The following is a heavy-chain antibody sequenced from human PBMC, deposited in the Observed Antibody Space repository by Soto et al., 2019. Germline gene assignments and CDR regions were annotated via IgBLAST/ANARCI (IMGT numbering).Heavy chain of an antibody. V-gene: IGHV4-39*01. D-gene: IGHD4-17*01. CDR3: ARHPPYGPLDY. J-gene: IGHJ4*02. CDR1: GDSGGFIRSSSDH. CDR2: IYYSGST. Sequence: QLQLQESGPGLVKPSETLSLTCTVSGDSGGFIRSSSDHWGWIRQPPGNGIEWIGSIYYSGSTYYNPALKSRFTTSAVKSKLQFSLRLASVTSADTAVYYCARHPPYGPLDYWGQGTLVTVSS.